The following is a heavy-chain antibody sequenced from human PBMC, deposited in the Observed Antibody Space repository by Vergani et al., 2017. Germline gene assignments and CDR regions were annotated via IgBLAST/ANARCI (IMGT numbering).Heavy chain of an antibody. J-gene: IGHJ4*02. CDR3: ARHGGSGWSLDY. D-gene: IGHD6-19*01. Sequence: EVHLLESGVGLVQPGGSLRLSCEVSGFTFSSYWMSWVRQAPGKGLEWVANIKQDGSEKYYVDSVKGRFTISRDNAKNSVYLQMNSLRAEDTAVFYCARHGGSGWSLDYWGQGTLVTVSS. CDR2: IKQDGSEK. V-gene: IGHV3-7*01. CDR1: GFTFSSYW.